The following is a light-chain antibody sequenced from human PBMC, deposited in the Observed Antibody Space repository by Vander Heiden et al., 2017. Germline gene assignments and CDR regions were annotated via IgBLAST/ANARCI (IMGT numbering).Light chain of an antibody. CDR3: QQLNSYPPYT. CDR2: AAS. CDR1: QGISSY. J-gene: IGKJ2*01. V-gene: IGKV1-9*01. Sequence: IQLTQSPSSLSASVGDRVTITCRASQGISSYLAWYQQKPGKAPKLLIYAASTLQSGVPSRFSGSGFGKDFTLTISSRQPEDFATYYCQQLNSYPPYTFGQGTKVEIK.